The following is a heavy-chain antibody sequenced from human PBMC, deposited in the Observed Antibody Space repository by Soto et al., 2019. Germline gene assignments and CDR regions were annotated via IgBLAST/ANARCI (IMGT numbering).Heavy chain of an antibody. V-gene: IGHV1-18*01. D-gene: IGHD1-1*01. Sequence: QVHRVQSGAEVKKPGASVKVSCKGSGYAFTTYGITWVRQAPGQGLEWMGWISAHNGNTNYAQKLQGRVTVTRDTSTSTAYMELRSLRSDDTAVYYCGRGRYGDYWGQGALVTVSS. CDR2: ISAHNGNT. J-gene: IGHJ4*02. CDR3: GRGRYGDY. CDR1: GYAFTTYG.